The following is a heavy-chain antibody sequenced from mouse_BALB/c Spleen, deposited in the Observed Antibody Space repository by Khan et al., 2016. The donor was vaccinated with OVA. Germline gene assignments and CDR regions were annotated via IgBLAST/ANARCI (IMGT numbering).Heavy chain of an antibody. CDR2: INPHIGET. D-gene: IGHD1-1*01. J-gene: IGHJ2*01. Sequence: IQLVQSGPELVKPGASVKISCKASGYSFTGYFMNRVMQSHGKSLEWIGRINPHIGETFYNQKFKDKATLTVDESSRTAHMELRSLASEDSAVYYCARKNGSDFDYWGQGTTLTVSS. V-gene: IGHV1-20*02. CDR1: GYSFTGYF. CDR3: ARKNGSDFDY.